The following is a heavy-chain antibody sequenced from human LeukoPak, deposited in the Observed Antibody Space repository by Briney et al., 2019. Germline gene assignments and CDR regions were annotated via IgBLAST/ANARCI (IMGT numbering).Heavy chain of an antibody. D-gene: IGHD3-9*01. V-gene: IGHV4-34*01. Sequence: SETLSLTCAVYGGSFSGYYWSWIRQPPGKWLEWIGEINHSGSTNYNPSLKSRVTISVDTSKNQFSLKLSSVTAADTAVYFCARDGSIFSLFASSGQGTLVTVSS. CDR1: GGSFSGYY. CDR3: ARDGSIFSLFAS. CDR2: INHSGST. J-gene: IGHJ5*02.